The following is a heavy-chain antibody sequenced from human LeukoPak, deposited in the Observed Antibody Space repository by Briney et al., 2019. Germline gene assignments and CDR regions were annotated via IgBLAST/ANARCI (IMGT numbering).Heavy chain of an antibody. CDR1: GGSISSGGYY. D-gene: IGHD2-2*01. J-gene: IGHJ4*02. Sequence: PSQTLSLTCNVSGGSISSGGYYWGWIRQPPGKGLEWIGSIYYSGSTYYNPSLKSRVTISVDTSKNQFSLKLSSVTAADTAVYYCARAVVVVPTMDYFDYWGQGTLVTVSS. V-gene: IGHV4-39*01. CDR3: ARAVVVVPTMDYFDY. CDR2: IYYSGST.